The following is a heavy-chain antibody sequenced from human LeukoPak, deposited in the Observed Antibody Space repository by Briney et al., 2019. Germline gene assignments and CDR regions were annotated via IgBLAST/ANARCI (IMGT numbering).Heavy chain of an antibody. CDR1: GFTFSSYS. D-gene: IGHD3-22*01. CDR3: ARADYYETSGPFGY. CDR2: ISSSSSYI. V-gene: IGHV3-21*01. Sequence: GGSLRLSCAASGFTFSSYSMNWVRQAPGKGLEWVSSISSSSSYIFYADSVKGRFTISRDNAKNSLYLQMNSLRAEDTAVYYCARADYYETSGPFGYWGQGTLVIVSS. J-gene: IGHJ4*02.